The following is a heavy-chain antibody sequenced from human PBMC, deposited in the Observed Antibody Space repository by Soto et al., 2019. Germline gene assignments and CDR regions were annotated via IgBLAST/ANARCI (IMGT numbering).Heavy chain of an antibody. Sequence: GASVKVSCKASGYTFTGYYMHWVRQAPGQGLEWMGWINPNSGGTNYAQKFQGWVTMTRDTSISTAYMELSSLRSEDTAVYYCARGPPSTVRYYYYGMDVWGQGTTVTVSS. V-gene: IGHV1-2*04. J-gene: IGHJ6*02. CDR2: INPNSGGT. D-gene: IGHD4-4*01. CDR1: GYTFTGYY. CDR3: ARGPPSTVRYYYYGMDV.